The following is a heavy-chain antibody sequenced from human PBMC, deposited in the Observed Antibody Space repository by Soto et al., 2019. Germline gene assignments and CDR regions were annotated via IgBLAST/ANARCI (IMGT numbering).Heavy chain of an antibody. J-gene: IGHJ6*02. D-gene: IGHD4-17*01. Sequence: GGSLRLSCAASGFTFSSYGMHWVRQAPGKGLEWVAVISYDGSNKYYADSGKGRFTVSRDNSKNTLYLQMNSLRAEDTAVYYCAKGFFNYGDHRPACYYYGMGVWGQGTTVTVSS. CDR3: AKGFFNYGDHRPACYYYGMGV. CDR2: ISYDGSNK. CDR1: GFTFSSYG. V-gene: IGHV3-30*18.